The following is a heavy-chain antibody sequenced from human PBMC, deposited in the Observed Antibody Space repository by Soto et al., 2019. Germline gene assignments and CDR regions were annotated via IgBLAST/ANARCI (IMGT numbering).Heavy chain of an antibody. J-gene: IGHJ4*02. V-gene: IGHV3-43D*04. CDR1: GFDFEDYA. Sequence: VQLVESGGIGVQTGGSLRLSCAAAGFDFEDYAMHWVRQVPGKGLEWVSLTNSDGTDSYYVDSVKGRFTISRDNAKTTLYLQMDRLRPEDTALYFCAKSFYYYDSSPLDHWGQGTLVTVSS. CDR2: TNSDGTDS. CDR3: AKSFYYYDSSPLDH. D-gene: IGHD3-22*01.